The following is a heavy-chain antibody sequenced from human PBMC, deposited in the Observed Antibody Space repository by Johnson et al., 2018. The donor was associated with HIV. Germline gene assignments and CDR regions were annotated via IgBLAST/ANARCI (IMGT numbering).Heavy chain of an antibody. CDR1: AFTFSSYG. V-gene: IGHV3-30*02. CDR2: IRYDGSNK. CDR3: AKDRGLLQIRRDAFDI. J-gene: IGHJ3*02. D-gene: IGHD5-24*01. Sequence: QVQLVESGGGGVQPGRSLRLSCAASAFTFSSYGMHWVRQAPGKGLEWVAFIRYDGSNKYYADSVKGRFTISRDNSKKTRYLQMNSLRAEDTAVYYCAKDRGLLQIRRDAFDIWGQGTMVTVSS.